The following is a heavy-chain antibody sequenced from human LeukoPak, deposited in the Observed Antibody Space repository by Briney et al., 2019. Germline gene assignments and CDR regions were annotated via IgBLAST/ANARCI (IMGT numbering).Heavy chain of an antibody. CDR1: GFTFSSYW. CDR2: IKQNGGDQ. CDR3: ARDDIVTYAFDI. J-gene: IGHJ3*02. V-gene: IGHV3-7*01. D-gene: IGHD2-21*01. Sequence: GGSLRLSCAASGFTFSSYWMSWVRQAPGKGLEWVANIKQNGGDQNHVDSVKGRFTISRDNAKNSLFLQMNSLRAEDTAGYHCARDDIVTYAFDIWGQGTMVTVSP.